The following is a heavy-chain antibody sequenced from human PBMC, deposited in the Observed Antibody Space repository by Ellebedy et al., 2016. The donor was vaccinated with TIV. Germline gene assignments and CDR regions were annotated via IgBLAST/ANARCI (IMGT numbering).Heavy chain of an antibody. Sequence: GESLKISCVASGFTFSSYGMHWVRQAPGKGPEWVAIITYDGDDKDYADSVKGRFTISRDNSKNTLYLQMNSLIAEDSAVYYCTKDKGTGGSCHDYWGQGTLVTVSS. CDR3: TKDKGTGGSCHDY. CDR2: ITYDGDDK. D-gene: IGHD2-15*01. J-gene: IGHJ4*02. V-gene: IGHV3-30*18. CDR1: GFTFSSYG.